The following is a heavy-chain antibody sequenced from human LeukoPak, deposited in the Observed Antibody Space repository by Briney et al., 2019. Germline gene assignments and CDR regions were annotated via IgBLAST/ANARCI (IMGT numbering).Heavy chain of an antibody. Sequence: PGGSLRLSCVASEFTFSSYSMSWVRQAPGRGPEWVSSITSSGDLTFYTDSVKGRFTISRDNAKNTLYLQMNSLRAEDTAIYYCSRLRCSGSICRVIDNWGQGTLVTVSS. V-gene: IGHV3-23*01. CDR2: ITSSGDLT. CDR1: EFTFSSYS. D-gene: IGHD2-2*01. CDR3: SRLRCSGSICRVIDN. J-gene: IGHJ4*02.